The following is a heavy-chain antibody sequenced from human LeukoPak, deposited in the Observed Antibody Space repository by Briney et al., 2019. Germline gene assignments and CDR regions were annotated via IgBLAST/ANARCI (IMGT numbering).Heavy chain of an antibody. Sequence: SETLSLTCTVSGGSINNYWSWIRQPAGKGLAWIGRIFRSGSTVYHPSLKSRVTMSVDTSSNSFSLKLTSVTAADTAVYYCARGRAVTTGDDYWGQGTLVTVSS. D-gene: IGHD4-17*01. J-gene: IGHJ4*02. CDR3: ARGRAVTTGDDY. CDR2: IFRSGST. CDR1: GGSINNY. V-gene: IGHV4-4*07.